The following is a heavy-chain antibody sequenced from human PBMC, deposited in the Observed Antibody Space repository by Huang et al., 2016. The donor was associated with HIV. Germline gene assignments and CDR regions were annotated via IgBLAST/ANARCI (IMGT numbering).Heavy chain of an antibody. CDR3: ATGCDTYYDI. CDR1: GYTLTELS. J-gene: IGHJ3*02. V-gene: IGHV1-24*01. Sequence: QVQLVQSGAEVKKPGASVKVSCKVSGYTLTELSIHWVRQARGKGLEWMGGYAPEHGETNYAQNFQGRVTMTEDTATDTAYMELNSLRSEDTAVYYCATGCDTYYDIWGQGTMVSASS. CDR2: YAPEHGET. D-gene: IGHD2-21*01.